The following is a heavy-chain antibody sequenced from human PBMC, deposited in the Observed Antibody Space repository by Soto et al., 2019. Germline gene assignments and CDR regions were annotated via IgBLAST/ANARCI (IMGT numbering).Heavy chain of an antibody. D-gene: IGHD2-15*01. V-gene: IGHV1-3*01. Sequence: ASVKVSCKASGYTFTSYAMHWVRQAPGQRLEWMGWINAGNGNTKYSQKFQGRVTITRDTSASTAYMELSSLRSEDTAVYYCARDRRTPGYCSGGSCPYYFDYWGQGTLVTVSS. CDR3: ARDRRTPGYCSGGSCPYYFDY. CDR2: INAGNGNT. J-gene: IGHJ4*02. CDR1: GYTFTSYA.